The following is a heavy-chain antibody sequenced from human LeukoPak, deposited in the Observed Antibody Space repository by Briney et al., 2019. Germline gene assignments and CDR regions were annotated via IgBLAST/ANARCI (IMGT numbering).Heavy chain of an antibody. J-gene: IGHJ6*02. Sequence: SETLSLTCAVYGGSFSGYYWSWIRQPPGKGLEWIGEINHRGSTNYNPSLKSRVTISVDTSKNQFSLKLSSVTAADTAVYYCARGEINTAMVNYYYYYGMDVWGQGTTVTVSS. CDR3: ARGEINTAMVNYYYYYGMDV. V-gene: IGHV4-34*01. CDR1: GGSFSGYY. CDR2: INHRGST. D-gene: IGHD5-18*01.